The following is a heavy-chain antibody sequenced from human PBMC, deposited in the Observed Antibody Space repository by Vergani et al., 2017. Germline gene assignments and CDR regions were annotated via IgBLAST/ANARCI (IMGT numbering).Heavy chain of an antibody. CDR3: ANEGAANRIRGWLDH. V-gene: IGHV3-30*02. CDR1: GFSVSNSG. J-gene: IGHJ4*02. D-gene: IGHD3-10*01. Sequence: QVQLVESGGGVVQPGGSLRLSCVASGFSVSNSGMHWVRQTPGKGLEWVAFIQYDGSDLFYADFVEGRFTISRDNSKNSLYLQMRSLRFDDTAVYYCANEGAANRIRGWLDHWGEGALVTVSS. CDR2: IQYDGSDL.